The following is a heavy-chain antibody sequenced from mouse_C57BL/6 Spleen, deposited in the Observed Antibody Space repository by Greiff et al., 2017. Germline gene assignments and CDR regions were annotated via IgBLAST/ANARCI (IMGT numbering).Heavy chain of an antibody. Sequence: QVQLKESGAELVRPGASVKLSCKASGYTFTDYYINWVKQRPGQGLEWIARIYPGSGNTYYNEKFKGKATLTAEKSSSTAYMQLSSLTSEDSAVYFCARVYGGYYDWYFDVWGTGTTVTVSS. D-gene: IGHD2-3*01. J-gene: IGHJ1*03. CDR1: GYTFTDYY. V-gene: IGHV1-76*01. CDR2: IYPGSGNT. CDR3: ARVYGGYYDWYFDV.